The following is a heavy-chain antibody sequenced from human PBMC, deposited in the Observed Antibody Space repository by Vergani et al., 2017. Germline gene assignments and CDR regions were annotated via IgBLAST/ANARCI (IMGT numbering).Heavy chain of an antibody. CDR1: GFTFSSYA. J-gene: IGHJ4*02. CDR2: ISGSGGST. CDR3: AKAYSSGWYRQGVSFDY. V-gene: IGHV3-23*01. Sequence: EVQLLESGGGLVQPGGSLRLSCAASGFTFSSYAMSWVRQAPGKGLEWVSAISGSGGSTYYADSVKGRFTISRDNSENTLYLQMNSLRAEDTAVYYCAKAYSSGWYRQGVSFDYWGQGTLVTVSS. D-gene: IGHD6-19*01.